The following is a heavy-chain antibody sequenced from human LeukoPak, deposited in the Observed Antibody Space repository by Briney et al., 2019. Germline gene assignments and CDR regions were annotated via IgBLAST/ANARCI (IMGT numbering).Heavy chain of an antibody. V-gene: IGHV4-34*01. CDR3: ARGLPEQSGDYDSSGYPDY. J-gene: IGHJ4*02. CDR2: INHSGST. CDR1: GGSFSGYY. D-gene: IGHD3-22*01. Sequence: PSETLSLTCAVYGGSFSGYYWSWIRQPPGKGLEWIGEINHSGSTNYNPSLKSRVTISVDTSKDQFSLKLSSVTAADTAVYYCARGLPEQSGDYDSSGYPDYWGQGTLVTVSS.